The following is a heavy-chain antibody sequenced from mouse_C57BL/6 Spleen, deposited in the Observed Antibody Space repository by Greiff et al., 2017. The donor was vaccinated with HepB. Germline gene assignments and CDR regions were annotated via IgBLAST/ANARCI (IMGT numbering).Heavy chain of an antibody. CDR2: IYPGDGDT. CDR3: AGDSEGHYAMDY. J-gene: IGHJ4*01. D-gene: IGHD3-3*01. V-gene: IGHV1-82*01. CDR1: GYAFSSSW. Sequence: VQLQRSGPELVKPGASVKISCKASGYAFSSSWMNWVKQRPGKGLEWIGRIYPGDGDTNYNGKFKGKATLTADKSSKTAYMQLSSLTSEDPAVYFCAGDSEGHYAMDYWGQGTSVTVSS.